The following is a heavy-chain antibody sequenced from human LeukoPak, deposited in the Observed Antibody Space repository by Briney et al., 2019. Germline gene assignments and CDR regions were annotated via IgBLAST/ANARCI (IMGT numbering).Heavy chain of an antibody. CDR2: ISGSGLNT. J-gene: IGHJ4*02. CDR1: GFTFSSYA. CDR3: SKVISDY. Sequence: GGSLRLSCAASGFTFSSYAMSWVRQAPGKGLEWVSAISGSGLNTYYADSVKGRFTISRDNSKNTLYLQINNLRAEDTAIYYCSKVISDYWGQGTLVTVSS. V-gene: IGHV3-23*01.